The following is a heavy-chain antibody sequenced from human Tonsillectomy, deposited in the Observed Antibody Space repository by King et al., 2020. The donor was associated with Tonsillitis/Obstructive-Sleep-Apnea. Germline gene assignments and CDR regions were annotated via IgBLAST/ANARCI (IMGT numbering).Heavy chain of an antibody. CDR1: GFTFSSYA. Sequence: VQLVQSGGGLVQPGGSLRLSCAASGFTFSSYAMSWVRQAPGKGLEWVSAISGSGGSTYYADSVKGRFTNSRDNSKNTLYLQMNSLRAEDTAVYYCAIGGLVGATTIGAFDIWGQGTMVTVSS. CDR2: ISGSGGST. D-gene: IGHD1-26*01. J-gene: IGHJ3*02. V-gene: IGHV3-23*04. CDR3: AIGGLVGATTIGAFDI.